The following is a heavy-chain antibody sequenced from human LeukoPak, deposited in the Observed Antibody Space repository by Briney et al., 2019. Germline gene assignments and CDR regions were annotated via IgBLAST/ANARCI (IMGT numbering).Heavy chain of an antibody. CDR3: ARVRPDCSGGSCYSGWFDP. D-gene: IGHD2-15*01. CDR2: ISTYNGNT. CDR1: GYTFTSYG. Sequence: ASVKVSCKASGYTFTSYGISWVRQAPGQGLEWMGWISTYNGNTNYAQKLQGRVTMTTDTSTSTAYMELRSLRSDDTAVYYCARVRPDCSGGSCYSGWFDPWGQGTLVTVSS. V-gene: IGHV1-18*01. J-gene: IGHJ5*02.